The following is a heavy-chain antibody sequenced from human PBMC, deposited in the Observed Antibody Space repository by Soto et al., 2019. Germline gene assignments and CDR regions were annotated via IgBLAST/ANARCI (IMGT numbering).Heavy chain of an antibody. CDR3: AISEAVPGSRRGRNL. D-gene: IGHD2-2*01. CDR2: MNPNSGNT. Sequence: QAQLVQSGAEVKKPGASVKVSCKASGYTFTTYDINWVRQATGQGLEWMEWMNPNSGNTGYAQKFQGRVTLTGSTFLTTVYMELSSLRSENTAVYYCAISEAVPGSRRGRNLWAHGTTVTVSS. J-gene: IGHJ6*02. V-gene: IGHV1-8*01. CDR1: GYTFTTYD.